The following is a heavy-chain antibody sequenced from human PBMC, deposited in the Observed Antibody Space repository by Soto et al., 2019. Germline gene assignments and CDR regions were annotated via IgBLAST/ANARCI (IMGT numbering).Heavy chain of an antibody. J-gene: IGHJ4*02. CDR2: IVVGSGNT. V-gene: IGHV1-58*01. D-gene: IGHD3-22*01. Sequence: SVNGSGKHSGFTFTRSSVQWGRQTRGQRLEWIGWIVVGSGNTNYAQKFQERVTITRDMSTSTAYMELSSLRSEDTAVYYCAANTYYYDSSGYYPDYWGQGTLVTVSS. CDR3: AANTYYYDSSGYYPDY. CDR1: GFTFTRSS.